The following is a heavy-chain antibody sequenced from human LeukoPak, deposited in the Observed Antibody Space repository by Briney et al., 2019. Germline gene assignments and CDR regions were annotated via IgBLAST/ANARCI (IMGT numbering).Heavy chain of an antibody. CDR2: VKEDGSDK. CDR3: ARDGKIQRDIWFDP. D-gene: IGHD5-18*01. CDR1: GFTFSSYA. V-gene: IGHV3-7*01. J-gene: IGHJ5*02. Sequence: GGSLRLSCAASGFTFSSYAMSWVRQAPGKGLEWVASVKEDGSDKYYVDSVKGRFTISRDNTKNSLYLQMNSLRAEDTALYYCARDGKIQRDIWFDPWGPGTLVTVSS.